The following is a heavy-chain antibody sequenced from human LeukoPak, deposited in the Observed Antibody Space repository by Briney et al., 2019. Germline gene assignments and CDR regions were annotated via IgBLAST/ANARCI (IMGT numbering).Heavy chain of an antibody. CDR1: GGSISSSNW. CDR2: IYHSGST. D-gene: IGHD6-13*01. Sequence: SGTLSLTCAVSGGSISSSNWWSWVRQPPGKGLEWIGEIYHSGSTNYNPSLKSRVTISVDKSKNQFSLKLSSVTAADTAVYYCARVLAAAGTEADAFDIWGQGTMVTVSS. J-gene: IGHJ3*02. CDR3: ARVLAAAGTEADAFDI. V-gene: IGHV4-4*02.